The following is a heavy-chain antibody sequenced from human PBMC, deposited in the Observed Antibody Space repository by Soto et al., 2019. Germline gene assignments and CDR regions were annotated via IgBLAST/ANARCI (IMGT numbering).Heavy chain of an antibody. Sequence: QVQLQESGPGLVKPSETLSLTCTVSGGSIISYYWSWIRQPPGKGLEWIGYIYYSGSTNYNPSLKSRVTISVVTSKNQFSLKLSSVTAADTAVYYCARDLRLDYWGQGTLVTVSS. J-gene: IGHJ4*02. CDR1: GGSIISYY. D-gene: IGHD4-17*01. CDR2: IYYSGST. CDR3: ARDLRLDY. V-gene: IGHV4-59*01.